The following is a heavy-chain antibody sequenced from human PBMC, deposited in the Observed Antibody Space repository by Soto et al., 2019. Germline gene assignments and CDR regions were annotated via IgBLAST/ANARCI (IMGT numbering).Heavy chain of an antibody. D-gene: IGHD4-17*01. CDR1: GSPISDHY. CDR2: IYYTGTT. CDR3: PRLGDYYQAFDY. V-gene: IGHV4-59*08. Sequence: SQTLPVTWTVSGSPISDHYWSWFRQAPGQRLEWVGYIYYTGTTTYNPSLKSRATISLDTSKTQFPLLLRSVTAADTAVYYCPRLGDYYQAFDYSGHRSLVPVSS. J-gene: IGHJ4*01.